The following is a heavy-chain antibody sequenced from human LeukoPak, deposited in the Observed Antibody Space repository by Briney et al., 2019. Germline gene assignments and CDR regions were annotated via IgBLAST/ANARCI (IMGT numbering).Heavy chain of an antibody. CDR2: IYYSGST. J-gene: IGHJ4*02. CDR3: ARSRWLHEALDY. V-gene: IGHV4-59*08. D-gene: IGHD5-24*01. Sequence: SETLSLTCTVSGGSISSYYWSWIRQPPGKGLEWIGYIYYSGSTNYNPSLKSRVTISVDASKNQFSLKLSSVTAADTAVYYCARSRWLHEALDYWGQGTLVTVSS. CDR1: GGSISSYY.